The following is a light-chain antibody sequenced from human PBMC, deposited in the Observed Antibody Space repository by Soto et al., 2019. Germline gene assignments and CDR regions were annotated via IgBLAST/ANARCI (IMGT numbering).Light chain of an antibody. J-gene: IGLJ1*01. Sequence: QSVLTQPASVSGSPGQSITISCTGTSSDVGGYNYVSWYQQHPGKAPKLMIYEVSNRHAGVSNRFSGSKSGNTASLTISGLQAEDEADYYCTSYTSSTTLVFGTGTRSPS. CDR2: EVS. V-gene: IGLV2-14*01. CDR3: TSYTSSTTLV. CDR1: SSDVGGYNY.